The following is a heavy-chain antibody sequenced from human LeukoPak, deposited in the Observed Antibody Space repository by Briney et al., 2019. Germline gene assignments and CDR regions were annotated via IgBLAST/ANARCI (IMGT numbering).Heavy chain of an antibody. CDR2: FSDSGST. CDR3: AVEMATITSRVDY. CDR1: GGSISSHY. J-gene: IGHJ4*02. V-gene: IGHV4-59*08. Sequence: SETLSLTCTVSGGSISSHYWSWIRQPPGKGLEWIGYFSDSGSTIYNPSLKSRVTILGDTSKNQFSLKLSSVTAADTAVYYCAVEMATITSRVDYWGQGTLVTVSS. D-gene: IGHD5-24*01.